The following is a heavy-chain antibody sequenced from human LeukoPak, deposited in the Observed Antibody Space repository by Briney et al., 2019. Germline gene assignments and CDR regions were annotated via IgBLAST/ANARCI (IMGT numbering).Heavy chain of an antibody. CDR1: GFTFSSYG. CDR2: ISYDGSNK. D-gene: IGHD3-22*01. V-gene: IGHV3-30*03. CDR3: ARDLVRGYYDSSGAFDI. Sequence: GGSLRLSCAASGFTFSSYGMHWVRQAPGKGLEWVAVISYDGSNKYYADSVKGRFTISRDNSKNTLYLQMNSLRAEDTAVYYCARDLVRGYYDSSGAFDIWGQGTMVTVSS. J-gene: IGHJ3*02.